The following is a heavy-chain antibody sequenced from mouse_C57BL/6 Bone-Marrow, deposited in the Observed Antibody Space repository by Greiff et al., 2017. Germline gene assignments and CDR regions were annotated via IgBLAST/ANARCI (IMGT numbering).Heavy chain of an antibody. Sequence: EVQLQESGAELVRPGASVKLSCTASGFTFTDDCMHWVKQRPGQGLEWIGWIDPENGDTDYASKFKGKATLTVDKSSNTAYLQLSSLTSEDTAVYYCSESGSGYWGQGTTLTVSS. CDR3: SESGSGY. D-gene: IGHD1-1*01. J-gene: IGHJ2*01. V-gene: IGHV14-4*01. CDR1: GFTFTDDC. CDR2: IDPENGDT.